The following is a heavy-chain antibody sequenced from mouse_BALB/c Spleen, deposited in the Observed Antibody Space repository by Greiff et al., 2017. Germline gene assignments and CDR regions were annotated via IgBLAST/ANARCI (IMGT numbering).Heavy chain of an antibody. Sequence: QVQLQQSGAELAKPGASVKMSCKASGYTFTSYWMHWVKQRPGQGLEWIGYINPSTGYTEYNQKFKDKATLAADKSSSTAYMQLSSLTSEDSAVYYCARSARATGAMDYWGQGTSVTVSS. D-gene: IGHD3-1*01. CDR1: GYTFTSYW. V-gene: IGHV1-7*01. CDR3: ARSARATGAMDY. J-gene: IGHJ4*01. CDR2: INPSTGYT.